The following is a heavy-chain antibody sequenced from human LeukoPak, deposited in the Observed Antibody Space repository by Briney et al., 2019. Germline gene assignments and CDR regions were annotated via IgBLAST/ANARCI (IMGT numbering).Heavy chain of an antibody. CDR2: IRSKANSYAT. J-gene: IGHJ5*02. D-gene: IGHD6-19*01. V-gene: IGHV3-73*01. Sequence: GGSLRLSCAASGFTFSGSAMHWVRQASGEGLEWVGRIRSKANSYATAYAASVKGRFTISRNDSKNTAYLQMNSLKTEDTAVYYCTKTLGTVAGPWGQGTLVTVSS. CDR1: GFTFSGSA. CDR3: TKTLGTVAGP.